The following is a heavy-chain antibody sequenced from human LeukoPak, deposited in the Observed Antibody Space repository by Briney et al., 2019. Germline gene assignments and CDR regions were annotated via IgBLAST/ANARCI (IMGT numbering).Heavy chain of an antibody. D-gene: IGHD3-22*01. V-gene: IGHV3-33*01. CDR1: GFTFSSYG. Sequence: GGSLRLSGAASGFTFSSYGMHWVRQAPGKGLEWVAVIWYDGSNKYYADSVKGRFTISRDNSKNTLYLQMNSLRAEDMAVYYCARDLNYYDSSGIFQHWGQGTLVTVSS. J-gene: IGHJ1*01. CDR2: IWYDGSNK. CDR3: ARDLNYYDSSGIFQH.